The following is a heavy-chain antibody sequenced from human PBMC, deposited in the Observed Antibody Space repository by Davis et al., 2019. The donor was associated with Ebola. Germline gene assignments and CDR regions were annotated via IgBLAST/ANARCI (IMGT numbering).Heavy chain of an antibody. J-gene: IGHJ6*02. CDR1: GGTFSSYA. CDR2: IIPILGIA. V-gene: IGHV1-69*04. CDR3: ARSTLTIAYTVTTASGMDV. Sequence: SVKVSCKASGGTFSSYAISRVRQAPGQGLECMGRIIPILGIANYAQKFQGRVTITADKSTSTAYMDLSSLRSEETAVYYCARSTLTIAYTVTTASGMDVWGQGTTVTVSS. D-gene: IGHD4-11*01.